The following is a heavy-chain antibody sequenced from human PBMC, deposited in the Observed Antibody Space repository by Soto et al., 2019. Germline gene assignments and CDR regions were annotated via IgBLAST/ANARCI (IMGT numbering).Heavy chain of an antibody. V-gene: IGHV1-18*01. CDR1: GYGFTTYG. J-gene: IGHJ4*02. Sequence: QVHLVQSGAEVKKPGASVKVSCKGSGYGFTTYGITWVRQAPGQGLEWMAWISAHNGNTNYAQKLQGRVTVTRDTSTSTAYMALRSLRSDYTAVYYCARGRYGDYWGQGALVTVSS. CDR3: ARGRYGDY. D-gene: IGHD1-1*01. CDR2: ISAHNGNT.